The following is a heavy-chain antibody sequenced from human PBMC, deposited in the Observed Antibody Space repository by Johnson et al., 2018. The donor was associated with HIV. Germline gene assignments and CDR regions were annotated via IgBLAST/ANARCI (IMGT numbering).Heavy chain of an antibody. J-gene: IGHJ3*02. CDR1: GVTFDDYV. V-gene: IGHV3-9*01. Sequence: EVQLVESGGGLVQPGRSLRLSCAASGVTFDDYVMHWVRQVPGKGLEWVSGINWNSGSVGYADSVKGRFTISRDNSKNTLYLQMNSLRAEDTAVYFCSKEVIWGQGTMVTVSS. CDR3: SKEVI. CDR2: INWNSGSV.